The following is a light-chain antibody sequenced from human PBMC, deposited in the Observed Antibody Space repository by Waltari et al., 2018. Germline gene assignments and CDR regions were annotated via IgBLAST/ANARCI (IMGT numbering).Light chain of an antibody. CDR3: QQYNTDPWT. J-gene: IGKJ1*01. Sequence: DIQMTQSPSTLSASVGYTVTITCRASQTIITWLAWYQQKPGKAPKLLIYDASTLESGVPSRFSGSGSGTEFTLTISSLQPLDFAVYYCQQYNTDPWTFGQGTQVEI. CDR2: DAS. CDR1: QTIITW. V-gene: IGKV1-5*01.